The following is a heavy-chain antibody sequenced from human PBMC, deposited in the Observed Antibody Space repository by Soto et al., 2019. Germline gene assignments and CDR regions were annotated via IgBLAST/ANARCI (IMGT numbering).Heavy chain of an antibody. V-gene: IGHV1-69*01. CDR3: ASSYGTSWYGDY. D-gene: IGHD6-13*01. CDR1: GGTFNNYA. Sequence: QVQLVQSGAEVKKPGSSVKVSCKASGGTFNNYAITWVRQAPGQGLEWMGGIIPILGTANYAQKFQGRVTITAYESTSTSYMELSSLRSEDTAVYYCASSYGTSWYGDYWGQGTLVTVSS. CDR2: IIPILGTA. J-gene: IGHJ4*02.